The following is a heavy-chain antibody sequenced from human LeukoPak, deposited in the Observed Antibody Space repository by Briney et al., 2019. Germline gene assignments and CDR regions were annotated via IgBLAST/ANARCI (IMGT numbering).Heavy chain of an antibody. J-gene: IGHJ6*02. CDR2: ISYDGSNK. D-gene: IGHD3-22*01. V-gene: IGHV3-30*18. CDR1: GFTFSSYG. CDR3: AKSFGYYDSSGLYYYGMDV. Sequence: PGRSLRLSCAASGFTFSSYGMHWVRQAPGKGLEWVAVISYDGSNKYYADSVKGRFTISRDNSKNTLYLQMNSLRAEDTAVYYCAKSFGYYDSSGLYYYGMDVWGQGTTVTVSS.